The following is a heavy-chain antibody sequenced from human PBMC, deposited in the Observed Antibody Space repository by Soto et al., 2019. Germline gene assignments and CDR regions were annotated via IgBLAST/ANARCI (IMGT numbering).Heavy chain of an antibody. Sequence: SETLSLTCAVYGGSFSGYYWSWIRQPPGKGLEWIGEINHSGSTNYNPSLKSRVTISVDTSKNQFSLKLSSVTAADTAVYYCASSWNFYYYYMDVWGKGTTVTASS. D-gene: IGHD3-3*01. V-gene: IGHV4-34*01. CDR1: GGSFSGYY. CDR2: INHSGST. CDR3: ASSWNFYYYYMDV. J-gene: IGHJ6*03.